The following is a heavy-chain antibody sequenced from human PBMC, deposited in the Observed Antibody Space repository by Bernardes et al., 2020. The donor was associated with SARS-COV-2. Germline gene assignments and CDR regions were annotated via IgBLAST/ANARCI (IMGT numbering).Heavy chain of an antibody. CDR3: ARTFYYDRGGDSLFDL. J-gene: IGHJ4*02. CDR1: GYTFSDYY. CDR2: ISPKSGPT. D-gene: IGHD2-21*01. V-gene: IGHV1-2*02. Sequence: ASVKVSCTASGYTFSDYYTHWLRQAPGQGLEWMGWISPKSGPTNHAQKFQGRVTMTRDTSISTDYMELSSLRSDDTAVYYCARTFYYDRGGDSLFDLWGQGTTVTVSS.